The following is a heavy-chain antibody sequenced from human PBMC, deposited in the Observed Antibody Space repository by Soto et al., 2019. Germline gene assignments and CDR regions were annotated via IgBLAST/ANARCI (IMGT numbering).Heavy chain of an antibody. D-gene: IGHD6-19*01. CDR2: INPNSGGT. V-gene: IGHV1-2*02. J-gene: IGHJ4*02. Sequence: QVQLMQSGAEVKKPGASVKVSCKASGYTFTDYYMHWLRQAPGQGLEWMGWINPNSGGTNYAQKFKGRVTMTRDPSISTAYMELSRLRSDDTAVYYCATWGIAVAPFFDYWGQGTLVPVYS. CDR1: GYTFTDYY. CDR3: ATWGIAVAPFFDY.